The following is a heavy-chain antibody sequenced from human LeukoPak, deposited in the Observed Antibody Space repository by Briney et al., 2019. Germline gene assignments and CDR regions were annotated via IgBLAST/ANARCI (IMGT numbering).Heavy chain of an antibody. CDR3: ARALGRYCSSTSCYYPQIVFDY. J-gene: IGHJ4*02. CDR2: IYYSGST. Sequence: SETLSLTCTVSGGSISSSSYYWGWIRQPPGKGLEWIGSIYYSGSTYYNPSLKSRVTISVDTSKNQFSLKLSSVTAADTAVYYCARALGRYCSSTSCYYPQIVFDYWGQGTLVTVSS. V-gene: IGHV4-39*01. D-gene: IGHD2-2*01. CDR1: GGSISSSSYY.